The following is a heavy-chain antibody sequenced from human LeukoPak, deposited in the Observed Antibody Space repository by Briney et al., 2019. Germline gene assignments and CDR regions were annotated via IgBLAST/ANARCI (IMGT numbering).Heavy chain of an antibody. J-gene: IGHJ5*02. V-gene: IGHV1-18*01. CDR2: ISAYNGNT. CDR1: GYTFSSYG. Sequence: ASVKVSCKASGYTFSSYGISWVRQAPGQGLEWMGWISAYNGNTNSAQKLQGRVTMTTDTSTSTAYMELRSLRSDDTAVYYCARGLARKGGIAAVWVWFDPWGQGTLVTVSS. CDR3: ARGLARKGGIAAVWVWFDP. D-gene: IGHD6-13*01.